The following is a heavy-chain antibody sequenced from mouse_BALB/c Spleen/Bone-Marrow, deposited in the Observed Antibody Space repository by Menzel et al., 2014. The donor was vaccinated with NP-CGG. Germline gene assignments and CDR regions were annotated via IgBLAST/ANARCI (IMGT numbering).Heavy chain of an antibody. J-gene: IGHJ2*01. Sequence: EVQGVESGGGLVKPGGSLKLSCAASGFAFSSYDMSWVRQTPEKRLEWVAYISSGGGSTYYPDTVKGRFTISRDNTKNTLYLQMSSLKSEDTAMYYCARVVLRDYFDYWGQGTTLTVSS. CDR3: ARVVLRDYFDY. D-gene: IGHD1-1*01. CDR2: ISSGGGST. CDR1: GFAFSSYD. V-gene: IGHV5-12-1*01.